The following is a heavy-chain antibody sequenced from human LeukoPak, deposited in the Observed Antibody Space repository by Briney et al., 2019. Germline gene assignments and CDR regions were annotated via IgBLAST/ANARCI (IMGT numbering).Heavy chain of an antibody. D-gene: IGHD3-9*01. Sequence: PGGSLRLSCAASGFTFSSYAMSWVRQAPGKGLEWVSAIIGSGGSTYYADSVTGRFTISRDNSKNTLCLQINSLRAEDTAVYYCAMTSLYYYGMDVWGQGTTVTVSS. CDR3: AMTSLYYYGMDV. CDR2: IIGSGGST. CDR1: GFTFSSYA. J-gene: IGHJ6*02. V-gene: IGHV3-23*01.